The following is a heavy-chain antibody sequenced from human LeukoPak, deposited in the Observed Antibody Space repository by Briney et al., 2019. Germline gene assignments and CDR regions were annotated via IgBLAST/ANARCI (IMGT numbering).Heavy chain of an antibody. D-gene: IGHD4-17*01. CDR3: LYGDYRWFGY. V-gene: IGHV3-64D*06. CDR1: GFTFSSYA. J-gene: IGHJ4*02. Sequence: GGSLRLSCSASGFTFSSYAMHWVRQAPGKGLEYVSAISSNGGSTHYADSVKGRFTISRDNSKNTLYLQMSSLRAEDTAVYYCLYGDYRWFGYWGQGTLVTVSS. CDR2: ISSNGGST.